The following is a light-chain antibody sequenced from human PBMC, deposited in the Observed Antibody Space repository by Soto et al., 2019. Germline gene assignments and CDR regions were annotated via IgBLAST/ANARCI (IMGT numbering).Light chain of an antibody. CDR3: QQYGSSPYT. Sequence: EIVLTQSPGTLSLSPGERATLSCRASQSVSSSYLAWYQQKPGQAPRLLIYGASSRATGIPDRFSGSGSGTDVTLTISILEPEDFAVYYCQQYGSSPYTFGQWTKLEIK. V-gene: IGKV3-20*01. J-gene: IGKJ2*01. CDR1: QSVSSSY. CDR2: GAS.